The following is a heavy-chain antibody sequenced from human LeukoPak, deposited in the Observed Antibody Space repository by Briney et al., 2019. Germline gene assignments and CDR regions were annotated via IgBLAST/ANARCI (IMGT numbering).Heavy chain of an antibody. CDR3: ARSRRGSGWYSGWFDP. CDR1: GGSISSYY. Sequence: SETLSLTCTVSGGSISSYYWSWIRQPPGKGLEWIGYIYYSGSTNYNPSLKSRVTISVDTSKNQFSLKLCSVTAADTAVYYCARSRRGSGWYSGWFDPWGQGTLVTVSS. D-gene: IGHD6-19*01. V-gene: IGHV4-59*01. CDR2: IYYSGST. J-gene: IGHJ5*02.